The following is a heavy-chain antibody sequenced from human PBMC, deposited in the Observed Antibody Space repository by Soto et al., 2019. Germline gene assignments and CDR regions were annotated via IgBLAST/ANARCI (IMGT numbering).Heavy chain of an antibody. J-gene: IGHJ4*02. V-gene: IGHV3-30*18. CDR2: ISYDGSNK. CDR1: GFTFSSYG. D-gene: IGHD3-10*01. Sequence: GSLRLSCAASGFTFSSYGMHWVRQAPGKGLEWVAVISYDGSNKYYADSVKGRFTISRDNSKNTLYLQMNSLRAEDTAVYYCAKDGGLWFGELLSSAPYYFDYWGQGTLVTVSS. CDR3: AKDGGLWFGELLSSAPYYFDY.